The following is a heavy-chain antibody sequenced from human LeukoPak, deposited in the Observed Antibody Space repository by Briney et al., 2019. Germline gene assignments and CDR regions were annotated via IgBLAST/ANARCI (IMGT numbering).Heavy chain of an antibody. CDR3: AKDQSPAKTGTFDY. V-gene: IGHV3-23*01. CDR1: GFTFSSYG. Sequence: GGSLRLSCAASGFTFSSYGMSWVRQAPGEGLEWVSAISGSGGSTYYADSVKGRFTISRDNSKNTLYLQMNSLRAEDTAVYYCAKDQSPAKTGTFDYWGRGTLVTVSS. J-gene: IGHJ4*02. CDR2: ISGSGGST. D-gene: IGHD1-1*01.